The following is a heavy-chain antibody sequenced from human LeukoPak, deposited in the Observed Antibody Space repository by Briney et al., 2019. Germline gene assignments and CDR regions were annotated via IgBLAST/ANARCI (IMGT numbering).Heavy chain of an antibody. CDR1: GGSISSYY. Sequence: SETLSLTCTVSGGSISSYYWSWIRQPPGKGLEWIGYIYYSGSTNYNPSLKSRVTISVDTSKNQFSLKLSSVTAADTAVYYCARASGIDYYDSGVLDYWGQGTLVTVSS. V-gene: IGHV4-59*01. D-gene: IGHD3-10*01. CDR3: ARASGIDYYDSGVLDY. J-gene: IGHJ4*02. CDR2: IYYSGST.